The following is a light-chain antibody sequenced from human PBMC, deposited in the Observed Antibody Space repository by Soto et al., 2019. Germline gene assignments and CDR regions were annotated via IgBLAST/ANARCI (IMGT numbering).Light chain of an antibody. CDR1: SSDVGTYNF. V-gene: IGLV2-23*01. CDR3: CSYAGSSTWV. J-gene: IGLJ3*02. Sequence: QSALTQPASVSGSPGQSITISCTGTSSDVGTYNFVSWYQQHPGKTPKIMIYEASERPSGVSNRFSGSKSGNTASLTISGLQDEDEADYYCCSYAGSSTWVFGGGTKLTVL. CDR2: EAS.